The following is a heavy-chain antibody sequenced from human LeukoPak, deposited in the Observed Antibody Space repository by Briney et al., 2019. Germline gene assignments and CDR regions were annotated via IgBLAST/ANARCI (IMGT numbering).Heavy chain of an antibody. Sequence: SQTLSLTCTVSGGSISSGDYYWSWIRQPPVKGLEWIGYIYYSGSTYYNPSLKSRFTISVYTSTTQFSLKLSSVTAADTAVYYCARDLLYCSSTSCHNNWFDHWGQGTLVTVSS. CDR1: GGSISSGDYY. D-gene: IGHD2-2*01. J-gene: IGHJ5*02. CDR2: IYYSGST. V-gene: IGHV4-30-4*08. CDR3: ARDLLYCSSTSCHNNWFDH.